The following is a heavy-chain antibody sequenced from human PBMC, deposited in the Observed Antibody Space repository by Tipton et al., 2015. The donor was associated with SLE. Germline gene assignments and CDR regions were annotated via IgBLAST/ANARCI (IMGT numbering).Heavy chain of an antibody. V-gene: IGHV3-7*01. CDR1: GFTFSSYW. CDR2: IKQDGSEK. D-gene: IGHD3-22*01. Sequence: SLRLSCAASGFTFSSYWMGWVRQAPGKGLEWVATIKQDGSEKYYVDSVKGRFTISRDNAKNSLYLQMNSLRAEDTAVYYCASRYYDSSGYFHWGQGTLVTFSS. CDR3: ASRYYDSSGYFH. J-gene: IGHJ4*02.